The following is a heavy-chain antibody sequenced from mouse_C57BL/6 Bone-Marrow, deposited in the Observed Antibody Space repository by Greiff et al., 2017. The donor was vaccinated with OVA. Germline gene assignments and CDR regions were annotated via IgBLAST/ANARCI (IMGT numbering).Heavy chain of an antibody. V-gene: IGHV5-6*01. D-gene: IGHD1-1*01. CDR3: ARYYYGSLWYFDV. CDR2: ISSGGSYT. J-gene: IGHJ1*03. Sequence: EVKLMESGGDLVKPGGSLKLSCAASGFTFSSYGMSWVRQTPDKRLEWVATISSGGSYTYYPDSVKGRFTISRDNAKNTLYLQMSSLKSEDTSMYYCARYYYGSLWYFDVWGTGTTVTVSS. CDR1: GFTFSSYG.